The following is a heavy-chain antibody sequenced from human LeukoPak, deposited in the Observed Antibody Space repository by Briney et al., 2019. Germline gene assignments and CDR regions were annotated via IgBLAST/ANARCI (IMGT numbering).Heavy chain of an antibody. CDR3: ARQGTREWLRVGNWFDP. V-gene: IGHV4-4*09. Sequence: SETLSLTCTVSGGSISSYYWSWIRQPPGKGLEWIGYTYTSGSTNYNPSLKSRVTISVDTSKNQFSLKLSSVTAADTAVYYCARQGTREWLRVGNWFDPWGQGTLVTVSS. CDR1: GGSISSYY. CDR2: TYTSGST. D-gene: IGHD5-12*01. J-gene: IGHJ5*02.